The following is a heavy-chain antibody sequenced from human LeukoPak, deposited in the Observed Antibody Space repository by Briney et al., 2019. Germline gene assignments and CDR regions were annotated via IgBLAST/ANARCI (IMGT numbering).Heavy chain of an antibody. Sequence: GSLRLSCVASGFTFSDYAMNWVRQAPGKGLEWVSSISSSSSYIYYADSVKGRFTISRDNAKNSLYLQMNSLRAEDTAVYYCARGGRLPAAILCDYWGQGTLVTVSS. CDR3: ARGGRLPAAILCDY. CDR1: GFTFSDYA. J-gene: IGHJ4*02. D-gene: IGHD2-2*01. CDR2: ISSSSSYI. V-gene: IGHV3-21*01.